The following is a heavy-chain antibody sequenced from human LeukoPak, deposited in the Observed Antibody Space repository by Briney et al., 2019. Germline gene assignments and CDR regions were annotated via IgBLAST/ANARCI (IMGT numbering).Heavy chain of an antibody. Sequence: KPSETLSLTCAAYGGSFSGYYWSWIRQPPGKGLEWIGEINHSGSTNYNPSLKSRVTISVDTSKNQFSLKLSSVTAADTAVYYCARACSGGSCYSDYWGQGTLVTVSS. CDR1: GGSFSGYY. V-gene: IGHV4-34*01. D-gene: IGHD2-15*01. CDR3: ARACSGGSCYSDY. J-gene: IGHJ4*02. CDR2: INHSGST.